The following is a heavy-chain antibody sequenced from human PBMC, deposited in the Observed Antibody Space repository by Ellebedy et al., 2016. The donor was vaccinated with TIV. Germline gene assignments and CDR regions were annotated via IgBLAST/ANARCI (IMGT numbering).Heavy chain of an antibody. V-gene: IGHV1-69*13. J-gene: IGHJ4*02. CDR1: GGTFTTSA. CDR2: VMPIFGA. Sequence: ASVKVSCKASGGTFTTSAVTWVRQAPGQGLEWMGGVMPIFGAHYAQKFQGRLTITADDSTSTAYMELSSLRSEDTALYFCARARGYGFGYPFDSWGQGTLVTVSS. CDR3: ARARGYGFGYPFDS. D-gene: IGHD5-18*01.